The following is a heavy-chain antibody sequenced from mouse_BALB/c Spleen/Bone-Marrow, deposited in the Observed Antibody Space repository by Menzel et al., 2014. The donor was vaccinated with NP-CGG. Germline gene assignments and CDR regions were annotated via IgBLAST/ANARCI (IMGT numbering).Heavy chain of an antibody. V-gene: IGHV2-6-7*01. D-gene: IGHD4-1*01. Sequence: VKLMESGPGLVAPSQSLSITCTVSGFSLTGYGVNWVRQPPGKGLEWLGMIWGEGSTDYNSALKSRLSSSKDSCKSQVFVKMNRRQTDDTARYDCARELGHYAMDYWGQGTSGTVSS. CDR2: IWGEGST. CDR1: GFSLTGYG. J-gene: IGHJ4*01. CDR3: ARELGHYAMDY.